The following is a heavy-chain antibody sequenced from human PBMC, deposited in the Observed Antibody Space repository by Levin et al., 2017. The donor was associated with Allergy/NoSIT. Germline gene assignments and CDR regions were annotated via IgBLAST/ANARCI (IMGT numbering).Heavy chain of an antibody. CDR1: GFSLRNTRMG. CDR2: ILSNDEK. CDR3: ARIPELELLYFFDH. V-gene: IGHV2-26*01. D-gene: IGHD1-7*01. J-gene: IGHJ4*02. Sequence: VSGPTLVKPTETLTLTCTVSGFSLRNTRMGVSWFRQPPGKALEWLAHILSNDEKSYSTSLKNRFTISKDTSKSQVVLTMTNMDPVDTATYYCARIPELELLYFFDHWGQGTLVTVSS.